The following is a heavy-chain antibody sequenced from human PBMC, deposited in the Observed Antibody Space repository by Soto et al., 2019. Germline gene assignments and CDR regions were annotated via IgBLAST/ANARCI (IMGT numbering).Heavy chain of an antibody. CDR1: GGSISSYY. CDR3: ARGSGSYYTSPNGFDP. J-gene: IGHJ5*02. Sequence: PSETLSLTCTVSGGSISSYYWSWIRQPPGKGLEWIGYIYYSGSTNYNPSLKSRVTISVDTSKNQFSLKLSSVTAADTAVYYCARGSGSYYTSPNGFDPWGQGTLVTGSS. CDR2: IYYSGST. D-gene: IGHD3-10*01. V-gene: IGHV4-59*01.